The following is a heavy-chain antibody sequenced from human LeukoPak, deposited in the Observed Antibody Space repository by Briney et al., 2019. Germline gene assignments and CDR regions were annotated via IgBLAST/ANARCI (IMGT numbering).Heavy chain of an antibody. D-gene: IGHD1-26*01. J-gene: IGHJ4*02. CDR1: GFTFSSYS. CDR2: ISGSGSSP. CDR3: AREKGRGSADY. Sequence: GGSLRLSCVASGFTFSSYSMSWVRQAPGKGLEWVSTISGSGSSPYYADSVKGRFTISRDNAKNSLYLQMNSLRAEDTAVYYCAREKGRGSADYWGQGTLVTVSS. V-gene: IGHV3-11*01.